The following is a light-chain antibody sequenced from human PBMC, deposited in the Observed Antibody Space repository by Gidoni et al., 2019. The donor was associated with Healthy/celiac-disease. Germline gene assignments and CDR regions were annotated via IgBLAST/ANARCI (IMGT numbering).Light chain of an antibody. CDR1: SSDVGGYNY. V-gene: IGLV2-14*03. Sequence: QSALTQPVSVSGSPGTSITISCTGTSSDVGGYNYVSWYQQHPGNAPKLMIYDVSNRPSGVSNRFSGSKSGNTASLTISGLQAEDEADYYCSSYTSSSTLVFGGGTKLTVL. CDR3: SSYTSSSTLV. CDR2: DVS. J-gene: IGLJ2*01.